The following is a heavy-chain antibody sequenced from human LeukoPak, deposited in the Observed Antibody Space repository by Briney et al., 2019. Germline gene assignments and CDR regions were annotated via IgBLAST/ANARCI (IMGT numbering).Heavy chain of an antibody. CDR3: ARGRPMNDSSGYHRGGPKRTLFDY. D-gene: IGHD3-22*01. J-gene: IGHJ4*02. CDR2: IYYSGST. Sequence: SETLSLTCTVSGGSISSSSYYWGWIRQPPGKGLEWIGSIYYSGSTYYNPSLKSRVTISVDTSKNQFSLKLSSVTAADAAVYYCARGRPMNDSSGYHRGGPKRTLFDYWGQGTLVTVSS. CDR1: GGSISSSSYY. V-gene: IGHV4-39*01.